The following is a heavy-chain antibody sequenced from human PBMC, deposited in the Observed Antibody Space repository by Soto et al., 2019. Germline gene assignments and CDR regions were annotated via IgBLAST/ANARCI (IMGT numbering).Heavy chain of an antibody. V-gene: IGHV3-74*03. CDR2: INGDGSTT. J-gene: IGHJ6*03. D-gene: IGHD2-15*01. Sequence: EVQLVESGGGIVQPGGSLRLSCAASGFTFSSYWMHWVRQAPGKGLVWVSRINGDGSTTKYAESVTDRFTMSRDNAKNTLYLQMHSLRAEDTAVFYCARDPDISGGLHYYNSRDVWGRGTTVTVSS. CDR3: ARDPDISGGLHYYNSRDV. CDR1: GFTFSSYW.